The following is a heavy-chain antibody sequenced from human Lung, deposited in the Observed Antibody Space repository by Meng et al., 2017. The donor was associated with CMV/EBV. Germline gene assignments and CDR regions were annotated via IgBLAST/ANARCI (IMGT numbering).Heavy chain of an antibody. CDR3: ARGGPVAGKNWFDR. D-gene: IGHD6-19*01. CDR1: GLTFSSHP. CDR2: ISGSGGST. Sequence: SCVASGLTFSSHPMTWVRQAPGKGLEWVSSISGSGGSTYSADSVQGRFTISRDNSKNTLYLQMSALRDEDTALYYCARGGPVAGKNWFDRWCQGTLVTVSS. J-gene: IGHJ5*02. V-gene: IGHV3-23*01.